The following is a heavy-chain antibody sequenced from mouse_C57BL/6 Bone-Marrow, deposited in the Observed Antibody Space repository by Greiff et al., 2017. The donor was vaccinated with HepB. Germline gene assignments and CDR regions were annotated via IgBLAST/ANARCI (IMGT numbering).Heavy chain of an antibody. CDR1: GYTFTDYY. CDR3: ARNEGYYVAFDV. CDR2: INPYNGGT. J-gene: IGHJ1*03. D-gene: IGHD2-3*01. Sequence: DVKLQESGPVLVKPGASVKMSCKASGYTFTDYYMNWVKQSHGKSLEWIGVINPYNGGTSYNQKFKGKATLTVDKSSSTAYMELNSLTSEDSAVYYCARNEGYYVAFDVWGTGTTVTVSS. V-gene: IGHV1-19*01.